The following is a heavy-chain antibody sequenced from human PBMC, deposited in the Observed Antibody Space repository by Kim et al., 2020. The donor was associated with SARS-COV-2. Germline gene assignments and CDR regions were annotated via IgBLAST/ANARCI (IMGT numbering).Heavy chain of an antibody. CDR2: IHYTGTT. CDR3: ARAPQGVIDGKSDIFYHYYYMDV. D-gene: IGHD3-16*02. CDR1: GASVISGVHY. Sequence: SETLSLTCTVSGASVISGVHYWSWIRQPPGKQLEWIAYIHYTGTTNYKPPLKSRVTISIDRSNNQFSLKMSSVTAADTAVYYCARAPQGVIDGKSDIFYHYYYMDVWGKGTTVTVSS. J-gene: IGHJ6*03. V-gene: IGHV4-61*08.